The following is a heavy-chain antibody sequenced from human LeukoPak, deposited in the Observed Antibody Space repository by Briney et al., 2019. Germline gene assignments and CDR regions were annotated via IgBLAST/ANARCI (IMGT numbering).Heavy chain of an antibody. D-gene: IGHD6-13*01. CDR2: ISGSGGST. J-gene: IGHJ5*02. CDR3: TKKAYSRASPGFDP. CDR1: GFTSSSYA. Sequence: GASLRLSCAASGFTSSSYAMCWVRQAPGKRLEWVSTISGSGGSTYYADSVEGRSTISRDNSKSTLYLQMTRLTADDTAVYYWTKKAYSRASPGFDPWGQGTLVTVYS. V-gene: IGHV3-23*01.